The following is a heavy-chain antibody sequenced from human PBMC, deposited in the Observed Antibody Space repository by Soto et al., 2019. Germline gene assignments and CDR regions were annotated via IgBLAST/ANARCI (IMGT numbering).Heavy chain of an antibody. CDR1: GGTFSSYT. CDR3: ARRHSSGWSDY. CDR2: IIPILGIA. J-gene: IGHJ4*02. V-gene: IGHV1-69*02. D-gene: IGHD6-19*01. Sequence: QVQLVQSGAEVKKPGSSVKVSCKASGGTFSSYTISWVRQAPGQGLEWMGRIIPILGIANYAQKFQGRVTLTAENATSTAYMELSSLRSEDTAVYYCARRHSSGWSDYWGQGTLVTVSS.